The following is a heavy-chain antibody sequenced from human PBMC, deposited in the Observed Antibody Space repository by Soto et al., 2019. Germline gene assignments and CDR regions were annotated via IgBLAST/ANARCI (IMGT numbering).Heavy chain of an antibody. J-gene: IGHJ6*03. CDR2: TNHSGST. Sequence: QVQLQQWGAGLLKPSETLSLTCAVYGGSFRGYHWSWIRQPPGKGLEWIGETNHSGSTNYHRTLKSKATVPIHTSKKQLCLKLSSVTAADSAAYFCARWVNMVRGLTANDHYCYGAVLSKGTTVTVSS. V-gene: IGHV4-34*01. CDR1: GGSFRGYH. D-gene: IGHD3-10*01. CDR3: ARWVNMVRGLTANDHYCYGAV.